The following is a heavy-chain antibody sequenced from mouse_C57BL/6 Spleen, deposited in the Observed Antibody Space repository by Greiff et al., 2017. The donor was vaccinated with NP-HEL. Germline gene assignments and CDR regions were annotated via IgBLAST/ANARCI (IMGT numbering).Heavy chain of an antibody. CDR2: ISYDGSN. CDR1: GYSITSGYY. D-gene: IGHD2-4*01. V-gene: IGHV3-6*01. J-gene: IGHJ2*01. Sequence: VQLQESGPGLVKPSQSLSLTCSVTGYSITSGYYWNWIRQFPGNKLEWMGYISYDGSNNYNPSLKNRISITRDTSKNQFFLKLNSVTTEDTATYYCAREGGYYDYDGGYFDYWGQGTTLTVSS. CDR3: AREGGYYDYDGGYFDY.